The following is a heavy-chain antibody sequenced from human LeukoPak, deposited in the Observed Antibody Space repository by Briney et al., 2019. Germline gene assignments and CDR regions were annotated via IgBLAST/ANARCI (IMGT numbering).Heavy chain of an antibody. D-gene: IGHD1-26*01. CDR2: ISSSSSYI. V-gene: IGHV3-21*01. CDR3: ARDKIVGATYFDY. CDR1: GFTFSSYS. Sequence: GGSLRLSCAASGFTFSSYSMNWVRQAPGKGLEWVSSISSSSSYIYYADSVKGRFTISRDNAKNSLYLQMNSLRAEDTAVYYCARDKIVGATYFDYWGQGTLVTVSS. J-gene: IGHJ4*02.